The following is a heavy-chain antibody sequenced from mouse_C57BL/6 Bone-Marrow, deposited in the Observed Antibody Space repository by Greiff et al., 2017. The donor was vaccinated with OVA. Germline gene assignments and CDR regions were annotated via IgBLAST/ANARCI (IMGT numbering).Heavy chain of an antibody. Sequence: QVQLQQPGAELVKPGASVKMSCKASGYTFTSYWMPWVKQRPGQGLEWIGDIYPGSGSTNYNEKFKSKATLTVDNSSSTAYMQLSSLTSEDSAVYDCAKYDVRFAYWGQGTLVTVSA. CDR2: IYPGSGST. J-gene: IGHJ3*01. CDR1: GYTFTSYW. D-gene: IGHD2-14*01. CDR3: AKYDVRFAY. V-gene: IGHV1-55*01.